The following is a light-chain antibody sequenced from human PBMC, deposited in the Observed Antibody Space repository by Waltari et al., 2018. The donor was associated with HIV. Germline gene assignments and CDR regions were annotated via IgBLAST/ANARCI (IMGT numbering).Light chain of an antibody. J-gene: IGKJ4*01. CDR2: AAS. CDR1: QSISTY. CDR3: KQSFRGLT. V-gene: IGKV1-39*01. Sequence: DIQMTQSPSSLSAFVGDRVTITCRASQSISTYVNWYQHKPGRATMLLIYAASSLQSGVPSRFSGSGSGTAFTLTISSLQPEDFATYYCKQSFRGLTFGGGTKVETK.